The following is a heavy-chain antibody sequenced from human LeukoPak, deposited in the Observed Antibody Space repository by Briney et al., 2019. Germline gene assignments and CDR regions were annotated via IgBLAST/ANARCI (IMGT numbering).Heavy chain of an antibody. Sequence: GGSLRLSCAASGFTFSTYWMVWVRQAPGKGLEWVANIKQDGSQKYYVDSVKGRFTISRDNAKNSLFLQMNSLRAEDTAVYYCAKDWVGWLIRGHDAFDIWGQGTMVTVSS. J-gene: IGHJ3*02. CDR3: AKDWVGWLIRGHDAFDI. V-gene: IGHV3-7*03. D-gene: IGHD5-12*01. CDR1: GFTFSTYW. CDR2: IKQDGSQK.